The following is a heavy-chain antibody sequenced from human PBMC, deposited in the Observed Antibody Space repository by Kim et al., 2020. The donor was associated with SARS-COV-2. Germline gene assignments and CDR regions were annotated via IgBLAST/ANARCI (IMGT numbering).Heavy chain of an antibody. CDR3: AKEAGDVLRYFDWLDYYYGMDV. Sequence: GGSLRLSCAASGFTFSSYAMSWVRQAPGKGLEWVSAISGSGGSTYYADSVKGRFTISRDNSKNTLYLQMNSLRAEDTAVYYCAKEAGDVLRYFDWLDYYYGMDVWGQVTTVTVSS. V-gene: IGHV3-23*01. D-gene: IGHD3-9*01. CDR1: GFTFSSYA. J-gene: IGHJ6*02. CDR2: ISGSGGST.